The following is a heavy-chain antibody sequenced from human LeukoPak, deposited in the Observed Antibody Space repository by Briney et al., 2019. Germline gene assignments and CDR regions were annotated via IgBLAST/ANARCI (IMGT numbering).Heavy chain of an antibody. CDR3: ASLEVVWLGRRATRQVNWFDP. J-gene: IGHJ5*02. D-gene: IGHD3-10*01. V-gene: IGHV1-24*01. CDR1: GYTLTELS. Sequence: GASVKVSCKVSGYTLTELSIHWVRQAPAKGFEWMGGFDPEDGETIYAQKFQGRVTMTEDTSTDTVHMELSSLRFEDTAVYYCASLEVVWLGRRATRQVNWFDPWGQGTLVTVSS. CDR2: FDPEDGET.